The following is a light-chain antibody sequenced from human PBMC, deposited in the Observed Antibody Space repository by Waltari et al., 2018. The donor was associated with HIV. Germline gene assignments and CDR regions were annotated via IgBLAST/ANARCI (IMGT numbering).Light chain of an antibody. Sequence: EIVMTQSPLSLPVPPGEPASISCRSSQSLLRTPTYNHLDWYLQKPGQSPELLIYLGSHRASGVPDRFSGSGSGTDFTLKISNVEAEDVRIYYCTQALQTPYTFGQGPKLEI. CDR2: LGS. V-gene: IGKV2-28*01. CDR1: QSLLRTPTYNH. CDR3: TQALQTPYT. J-gene: IGKJ2*01.